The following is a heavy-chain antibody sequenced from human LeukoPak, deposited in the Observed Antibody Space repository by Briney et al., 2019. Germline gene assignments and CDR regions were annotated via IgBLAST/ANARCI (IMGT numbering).Heavy chain of an antibody. V-gene: IGHV4-4*07. Sequence: PSETLSLTCTVPGGSISSYYWSWIRQPAGKGLEWIGRIYTSGSTNYNPSLKSRVTMSVDTSKNQFSLKLSSVTAADTAVYYCAREDLGYDILTGYAFDYWGQGTLVTVSS. D-gene: IGHD3-9*01. J-gene: IGHJ4*02. CDR1: GGSISSYY. CDR2: IYTSGST. CDR3: AREDLGYDILTGYAFDY.